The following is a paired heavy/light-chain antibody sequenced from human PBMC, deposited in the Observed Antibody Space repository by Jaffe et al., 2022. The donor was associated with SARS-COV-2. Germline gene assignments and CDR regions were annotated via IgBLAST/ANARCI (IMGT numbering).Light chain of an antibody. Sequence: DIQVTQSPSSLSASVGDRVTITCRASQSISRYLNWYQHKPGKAPKLLIYLTSDLQSGVPARFRGSGSGTDFTLTISSLQPEDLATYYCQQSYITPPTFGQGTRLEIK. J-gene: IGKJ5*01. CDR3: QQSYITPPT. V-gene: IGKV1-39*01. CDR2: LTS. CDR1: QSISRY.
Heavy chain of an antibody. CDR3: AKDRSGCSRTSCYEHGMDV. J-gene: IGHJ6*02. CDR1: EFTLNTFG. D-gene: IGHD2-2*01. CDR2: ISGSGEST. Sequence: EVQLLESGGGLVQPGGSLRLSCAASEFTLNTFGMNWVRQAPGKGLEWVSGISGSGESTYYADSVKGRFTISRDNSKNTVYLQVNSLRAEDTALYYCAKDRSGCSRTSCYEHGMDVWGQGTTVTVSS. V-gene: IGHV3-23*01.